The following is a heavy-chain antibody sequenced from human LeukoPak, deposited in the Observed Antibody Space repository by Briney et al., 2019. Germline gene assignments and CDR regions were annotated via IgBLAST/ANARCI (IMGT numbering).Heavy chain of an antibody. D-gene: IGHD3-22*01. CDR1: GFTFSSYA. CDR2: ISGSGGST. Sequence: GGSLRLSCAASGFTFSSYAMSWVRQAPGKGLEWVSAISGSGGSTYYADSVKGRFTISRDNSKNTLYLQMNSLRAEDTAVYYCAKDSWDEYHDSSGYPRFFDYWGQGTLVTVSS. CDR3: AKDSWDEYHDSSGYPRFFDY. V-gene: IGHV3-23*01. J-gene: IGHJ4*02.